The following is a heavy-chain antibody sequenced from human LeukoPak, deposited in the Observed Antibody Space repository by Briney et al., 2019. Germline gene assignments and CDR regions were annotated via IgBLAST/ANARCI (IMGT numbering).Heavy chain of an antibody. D-gene: IGHD3-9*01. J-gene: IGHJ6*03. CDR3: ARDLRLRYFDWPKGGYYYTDV. Sequence: ASVKVSCKASGYTFTGYYMHWVRQAPGQGLEWMGWINPNSGGTSYAQKFQGRVTMTRDTSISTAYMELSRLRSDDTAVYYCARDLRLRYFDWPKGGYYYTDVWGKGTTVTVSS. V-gene: IGHV1-2*02. CDR2: INPNSGGT. CDR1: GYTFTGYY.